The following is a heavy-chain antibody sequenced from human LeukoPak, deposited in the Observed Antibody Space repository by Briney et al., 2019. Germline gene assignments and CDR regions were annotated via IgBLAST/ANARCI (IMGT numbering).Heavy chain of an antibody. CDR1: GGSFNDYS. V-gene: IGHV4-34*01. J-gene: IGHJ5*02. D-gene: IGHD3-22*01. CDR2: MDHSGST. CDR3: ARGPMRGWFDP. Sequence: SETLSLTCAVYGGSFNDYSWNWIRLPPGKGLEWIGEMDHSGSTNYNPSLKSRVTISADTSKNQFSLSLTSVTAADTAVYYCARGPMRGWFDPWGQGTLVTVSS.